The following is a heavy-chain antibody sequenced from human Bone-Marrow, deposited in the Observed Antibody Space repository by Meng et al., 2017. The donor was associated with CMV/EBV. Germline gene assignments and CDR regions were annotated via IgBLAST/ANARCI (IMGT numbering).Heavy chain of an antibody. J-gene: IGHJ5*02. CDR2: ISHSGST. D-gene: IGHD3-3*01. CDR1: GGSFSGYY. CDR3: ARDREEYYDFWSGFFGWFDP. V-gene: IGHV4-34*01. Sequence: GSLRLSCAVYGGSFSGYYWSWIRQPPGKGLEWIGEISHSGSTNYDPSLKSRVTISVDTSKNQFSLKLSSVTAADTAAYYCARDREEYYDFWSGFFGWFDPWGQGTLVTVSS.